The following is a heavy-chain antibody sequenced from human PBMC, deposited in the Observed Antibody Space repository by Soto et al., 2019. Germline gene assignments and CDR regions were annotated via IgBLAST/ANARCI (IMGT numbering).Heavy chain of an antibody. CDR1: GFPFTTYG. CDR2: ISFDGSNK. Sequence: QVQLVESGGGVVQPGTSLRLSCVASGFPFTTYGMHWVREGPGKGLEWVAVISFDGSNKYYADSVKGRFTISRDNSKNTLFLQMNSLRPEDTALDYCVGGQYYFDYRGQGTLVTVSS. V-gene: IGHV3-30*03. D-gene: IGHD3-10*01. J-gene: IGHJ4*02. CDR3: VGGQYYFDY.